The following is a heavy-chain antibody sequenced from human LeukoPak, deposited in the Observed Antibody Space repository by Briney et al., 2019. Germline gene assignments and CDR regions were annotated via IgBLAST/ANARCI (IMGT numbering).Heavy chain of an antibody. CDR3: TRPFDYGDYLPFDY. V-gene: IGHV3-49*03. D-gene: IGHD4-17*01. CDR1: GFTFGDYA. Sequence: GGSLRLPXTASGFTFGDYAMSWFRQAPGKGMEWVGFIRSKAYGGTTEYAASVKGRFTISRDDSKSIAYLQMNSLKTEDTAVYYCTRPFDYGDYLPFDYWGQGTLVTVSS. J-gene: IGHJ4*02. CDR2: IRSKAYGGTT.